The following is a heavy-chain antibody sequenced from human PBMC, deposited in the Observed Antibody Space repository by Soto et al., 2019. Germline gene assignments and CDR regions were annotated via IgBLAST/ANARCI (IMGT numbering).Heavy chain of an antibody. J-gene: IGHJ3*02. CDR3: AEDIIDFWSGYYDAFDI. V-gene: IGHV3-23*01. CDR1: AFTFSSYA. CDR2: ISGSGGST. Sequence: GGSLRLSCAASAFTFSSYAMSWVRQAPGKGLEWVSAISGSGGSTYYADSVKGRFTISRDNSKNTLYLQMDSLRAEDTAVYYCAEDIIDFWSGYYDAFDIWGQGTMVTVSS. D-gene: IGHD3-3*01.